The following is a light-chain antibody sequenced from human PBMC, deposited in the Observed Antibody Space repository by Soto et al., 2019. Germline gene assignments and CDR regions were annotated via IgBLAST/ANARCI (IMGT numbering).Light chain of an antibody. J-gene: IGKJ1*01. Sequence: EIVLTQSPGTLCLSPGERATLSCRASQSVSSSYLAWYQQKPGQAPRLLIYGASSRATGIPDRFSVSGSGTDFTLTISRLEPEDFAVYYCQQYGNSPWTFGQGTKVDIK. CDR3: QQYGNSPWT. CDR1: QSVSSSY. V-gene: IGKV3-20*01. CDR2: GAS.